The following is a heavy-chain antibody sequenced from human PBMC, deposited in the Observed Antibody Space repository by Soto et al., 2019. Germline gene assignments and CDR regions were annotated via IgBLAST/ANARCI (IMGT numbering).Heavy chain of an antibody. V-gene: IGHV3-7*05. J-gene: IGHJ4*02. CDR1: GFTFSSYW. Sequence: GGSLRLSCAASGFTFSSYWMSWVRQAPGKGLEWVANIKQDGSEEYYVDSVKGRFTISRDNAKNSLYLQMNSLRAEDTAVYYCARAFAPSFLGDCYGYWGQGTLVTVSS. CDR3: ARAFAPSFLGDCYGY. CDR2: IKQDGSEE. D-gene: IGHD3-16*01.